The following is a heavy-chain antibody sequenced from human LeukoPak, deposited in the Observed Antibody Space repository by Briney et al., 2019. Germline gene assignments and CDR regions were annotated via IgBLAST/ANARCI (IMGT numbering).Heavy chain of an antibody. V-gene: IGHV3-21*01. CDR1: GFTFSSYT. CDR3: ARERAIDARDWYFDL. CDR2: ISTTSSYI. J-gene: IGHJ2*01. Sequence: GGSLRLSCAASGFTFSSYTMNWLRQAPGRGLEWLLSISTTSSYIYYADSVKGRFTISRDNAKNSLFLQMNSLRVEDTAVYYCARERAIDARDWYFDLWGRGTLVTVSS. D-gene: IGHD2-2*01.